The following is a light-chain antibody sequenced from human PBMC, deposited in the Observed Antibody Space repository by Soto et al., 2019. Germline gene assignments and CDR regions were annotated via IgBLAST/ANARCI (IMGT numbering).Light chain of an antibody. Sequence: EIVLTQSPATLSLSLGERATLSCRASQSVSSYLAWYQQKPGQAPRLLIYDASNRATGIPARFSGSGSGTDFTPTISSLEPEDFAVYYCQQRSNWPPGLTFGGGTKVEIK. CDR2: DAS. CDR3: QQRSNWPPGLT. J-gene: IGKJ4*01. V-gene: IGKV3-11*01. CDR1: QSVSSY.